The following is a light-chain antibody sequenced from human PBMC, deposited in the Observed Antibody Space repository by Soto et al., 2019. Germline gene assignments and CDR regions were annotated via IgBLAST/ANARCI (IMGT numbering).Light chain of an antibody. CDR1: SSDVGGYNY. V-gene: IGLV2-11*01. J-gene: IGLJ1*01. Sequence: QSALTQPRSVSGSPGQPVTISCTGTSSDVGGYNYVSWYQQHPGKAPKLMIYDVSKRPSGVPDRFSGSKSGNTASLTFSGLQAEDEADYYCCSYAGSYTYVFGTGTKVTVL. CDR2: DVS. CDR3: CSYAGSYTYV.